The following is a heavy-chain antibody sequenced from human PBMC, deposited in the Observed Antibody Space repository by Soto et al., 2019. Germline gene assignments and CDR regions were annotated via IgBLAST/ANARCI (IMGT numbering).Heavy chain of an antibody. CDR3: ARGGRCSGGSCYSSGFDY. V-gene: IGHV1-69*13. J-gene: IGHJ4*02. Sequence: ASVKVSCKASGGTFSSYAISWVRQAPGQGLGWMGGIIPIFGTANYAQKFQGRVTITADESTSTAYMELSSLRSEDTAVYYCARGGRCSGGSCYSSGFDYWGQGTLVTVSS. D-gene: IGHD2-15*01. CDR1: GGTFSSYA. CDR2: IIPIFGTA.